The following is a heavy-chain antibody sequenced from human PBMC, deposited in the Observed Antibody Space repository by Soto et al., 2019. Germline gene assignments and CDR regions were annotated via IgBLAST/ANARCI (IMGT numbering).Heavy chain of an antibody. CDR1: GYTFTSYG. J-gene: IGHJ6*02. CDR3: ARGLSHTAMVTFYYGMDV. CDR2: ISAYNGNT. V-gene: IGHV1-18*01. Sequence: ASVKVSCKASGYTFTSYGISWVRQAPGQGLEWMGWISAYNGNTNYAQKLQGRVTMTTDTSTSTAYMELRSLRSEDTAVYYCARGLSHTAMVTFYYGMDVWGRGTTVTVSS. D-gene: IGHD5-18*01.